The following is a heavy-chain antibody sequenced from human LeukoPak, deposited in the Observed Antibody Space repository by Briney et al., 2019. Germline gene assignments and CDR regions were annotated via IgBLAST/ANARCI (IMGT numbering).Heavy chain of an antibody. CDR1: GYTFTSYG. CDR2: ISAYNGNT. Sequence: ASVKVSCKASGYTFTSYGISWVRQAPGQGLEWMGWISAYNGNTNYAQKLQGRVTMTTDKSTSTAYMELRSLRSDDTAVYYCARDVTGYYGSGSSNWGQGTLVTVSS. CDR3: ARDVTGYYGSGSSN. D-gene: IGHD3-10*01. V-gene: IGHV1-18*01. J-gene: IGHJ4*02.